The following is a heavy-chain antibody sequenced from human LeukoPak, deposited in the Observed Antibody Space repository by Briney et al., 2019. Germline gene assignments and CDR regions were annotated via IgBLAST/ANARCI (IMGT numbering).Heavy chain of an antibody. D-gene: IGHD7-27*01. CDR3: ARGPPNWGYDY. CDR2: MSPNSGDT. V-gene: IGHV1-8*02. CDR1: GYTFTSYY. Sequence: ALVKVSCKASGYTFTSYYMHWVRQAPGQGLEWMGWMSPNSGDTGYAQKFQDRVTMTRNTSISTAYMELSSLRSDDTAVYYCARGPPNWGYDYWGPGTLVTVSS. J-gene: IGHJ4*02.